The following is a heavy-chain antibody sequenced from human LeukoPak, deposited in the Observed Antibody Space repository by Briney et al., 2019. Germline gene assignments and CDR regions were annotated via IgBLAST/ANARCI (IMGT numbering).Heavy chain of an antibody. J-gene: IGHJ4*02. CDR1: GFTFSSYS. V-gene: IGHV3-48*04. CDR2: ISSSSTI. CDR3: ARSLPGIAAAGRGAY. Sequence: GGSLRLSCAASGFTFSSYSMNWVRQAPGKGLEWVSYISSSSTIYYADSVKGRFTISRDNAKNSLYLQMNSLRAEDTAVYYCARSLPGIAAAGRGAYWGQGTLVTVSS. D-gene: IGHD6-13*01.